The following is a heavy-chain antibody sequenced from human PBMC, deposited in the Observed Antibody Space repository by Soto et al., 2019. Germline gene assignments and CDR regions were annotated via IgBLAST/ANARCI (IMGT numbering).Heavy chain of an antibody. CDR3: ATDGIVVPAAMWVDRSYYYMDV. Sequence: GGSLRLSCAASGFTFSSYSMNWVRQAPGKGLEWVSYISSSSSTIYYADSVKGRFTISRDNAKNSLYLQMNSLRAEDTAVYYCATDGIVVPAAMWVDRSYYYMDVWGKGTTVTVSS. CDR2: ISSSSSTI. V-gene: IGHV3-48*01. CDR1: GFTFSSYS. J-gene: IGHJ6*03. D-gene: IGHD2-2*01.